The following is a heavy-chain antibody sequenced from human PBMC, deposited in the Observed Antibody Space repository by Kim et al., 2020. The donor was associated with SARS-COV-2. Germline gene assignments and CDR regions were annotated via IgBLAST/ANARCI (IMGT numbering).Heavy chain of an antibody. CDR2: ISYDGSNK. V-gene: IGHV3-30*03. CDR3: ARKGLYYYDSSGREWGAFDI. CDR1: GFTFSSYG. J-gene: IGHJ3*02. D-gene: IGHD3-22*01. Sequence: GVSLRLSCAASGFTFSSYGMHWVRQAPGKGLEWVAVISYDGSNKYYADSVKGRFTISRDNSKNTLYLQMNSLRAEDTAVYYCARKGLYYYDSSGREWGAFDIWGQGTMVTVSS.